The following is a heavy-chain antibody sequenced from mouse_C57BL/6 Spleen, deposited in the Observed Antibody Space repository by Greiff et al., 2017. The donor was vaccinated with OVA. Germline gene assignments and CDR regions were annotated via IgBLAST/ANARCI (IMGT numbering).Heavy chain of an antibody. J-gene: IGHJ4*01. CDR1: GYTFTSYW. V-gene: IGHV1-69*01. Sequence: QVQLQQPGAELVMPGASVKLSCKASGYTFTSYWMHWVKPRPGQGLEWIGEIDPSDSYTNYNQQFKGKSTLTVDKSSSTAYMQLSSLTSEDSAVYYCARGELGARDYWGQGTSVTVSS. CDR2: IDPSDSYT. CDR3: ARGELGARDY. D-gene: IGHD3-1*01.